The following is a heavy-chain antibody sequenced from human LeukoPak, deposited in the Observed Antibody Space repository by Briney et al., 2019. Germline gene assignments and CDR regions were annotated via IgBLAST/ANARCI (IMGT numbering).Heavy chain of an antibody. CDR3: AGEGTDSYWNWFDP. J-gene: IGHJ5*02. CDR1: GGTFSSYA. Sequence: SVKVSCKASGGTFSSYAISWVRQAPGQGLEWMGRIIPIFGTANYAQKFQGRVTITTDESTSTAYMELSSLRSEDTAVYYCAGEGTDSYWNWFDPWGQGTLVTVSS. CDR2: IIPIFGTA. D-gene: IGHD2-21*02. V-gene: IGHV1-69*05.